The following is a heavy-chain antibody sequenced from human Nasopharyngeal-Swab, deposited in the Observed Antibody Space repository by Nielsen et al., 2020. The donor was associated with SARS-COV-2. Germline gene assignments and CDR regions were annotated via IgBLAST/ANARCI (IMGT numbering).Heavy chain of an antibody. Sequence: GESLKISCAASGFTVSSNYMSWVRQAPGKGLEWVSVIYSGGSTYYADSVKGRSTISRDNSKNTLYLQMNSLRAEDTAVYYCARDLGTAGAFDIWGQGTMVTVSS. V-gene: IGHV3-53*01. J-gene: IGHJ3*02. D-gene: IGHD7-27*01. CDR3: ARDLGTAGAFDI. CDR1: GFTVSSNY. CDR2: IYSGGST.